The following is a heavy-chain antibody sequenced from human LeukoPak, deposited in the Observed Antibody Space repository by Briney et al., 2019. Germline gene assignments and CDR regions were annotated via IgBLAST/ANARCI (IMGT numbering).Heavy chain of an antibody. CDR2: INHSGST. J-gene: IGHJ4*02. Sequence: SETLSLTCAVYGGSLSGYYWSWIRQPPGKGLEWLGEINHSGSTNYNPSLKSRVTISVDTSKNQFSLKLSSVTAADTAVYYCARGRIYGSGVDYWGQGTLVTVSS. D-gene: IGHD3-10*01. V-gene: IGHV4-34*01. CDR1: GGSLSGYY. CDR3: ARGRIYGSGVDY.